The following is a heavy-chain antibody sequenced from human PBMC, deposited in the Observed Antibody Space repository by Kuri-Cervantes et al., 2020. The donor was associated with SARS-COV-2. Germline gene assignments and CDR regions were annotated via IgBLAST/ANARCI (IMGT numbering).Heavy chain of an antibody. Sequence: SETLSLTCAAYGGSFSGYYWSWIRQPPGKGLDWIGEINHSGSTNYNPSLKSRVTISVDTSKNQFSLKLSSVTAADTAVYYCARPGGFLDVWGKGTTVTVSS. V-gene: IGHV4-34*01. CDR1: GGSFSGYY. CDR2: INHSGST. J-gene: IGHJ6*04. CDR3: ARPGGFLDV. D-gene: IGHD4-23*01.